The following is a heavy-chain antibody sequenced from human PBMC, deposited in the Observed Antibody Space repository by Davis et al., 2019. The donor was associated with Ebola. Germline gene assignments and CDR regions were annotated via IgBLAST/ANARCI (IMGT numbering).Heavy chain of an antibody. V-gene: IGHV1-3*01. CDR1: GYTFTSYA. CDR2: INAGNGNT. CDR3: ARGIAVLTDWFDP. J-gene: IGHJ5*02. Sequence: AASVKVSCKASGYTFTSYAMHWVRQAPGQRLEWMGWINAGNGNTKYSQKFQGRVTITRDTSASTAYMELSSLRSEDTAVYYCARGIAVLTDWFDPWGQGTLVTVSS. D-gene: IGHD6-19*01.